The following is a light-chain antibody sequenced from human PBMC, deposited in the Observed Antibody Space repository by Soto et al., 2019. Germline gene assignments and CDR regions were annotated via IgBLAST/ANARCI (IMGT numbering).Light chain of an antibody. CDR1: QSVSSNY. CDR2: GAS. Sequence: EIVLTQSPGTLSVSPGERATLSCRASQSVSSNYLAWYQQKPGQTPRLLIYGASSRATGIPDRFSGSGSGTDFTLTISRLDPEDFAVYYCQQYCSSPLYTFGQGTKLEIK. CDR3: QQYCSSPLYT. J-gene: IGKJ2*01. V-gene: IGKV3-20*01.